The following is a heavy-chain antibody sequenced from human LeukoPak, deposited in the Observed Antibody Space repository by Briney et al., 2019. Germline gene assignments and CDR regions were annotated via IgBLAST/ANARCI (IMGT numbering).Heavy chain of an antibody. Sequence: ASVKVSCKASGYIFTSYYMHWVRQAPGQGLEWMGVINPSGGSTNYPQKFQGRVTMTRDMSTSTVYMELSSLRSEDTAVYYCATLTAGEVSGRHWGQGTLVTVSS. D-gene: IGHD5/OR15-5a*01. CDR3: ATLTAGEVSGRH. V-gene: IGHV1-46*01. CDR2: INPSGGST. J-gene: IGHJ4*02. CDR1: GYIFTSYY.